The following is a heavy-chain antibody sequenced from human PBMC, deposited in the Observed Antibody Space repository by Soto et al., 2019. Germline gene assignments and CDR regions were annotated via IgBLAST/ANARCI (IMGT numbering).Heavy chain of an antibody. CDR2: IIPIFGIA. D-gene: IGHD4-17*01. CDR1: GGTFSSYT. CDR3: ASLMTTVTTFDY. V-gene: IGHV1-69*02. Sequence: QVQLVQSAAEVKKPGSSVKVSCKASGGTFSSYTITWVRQAPGQGLEWMGRIIPIFGIANYAQKCQGRVTITVDKSTSSGYMELSSQRSGDTAVYYCASLMTTVTTFDYWGQGTLLTVSS. J-gene: IGHJ4*02.